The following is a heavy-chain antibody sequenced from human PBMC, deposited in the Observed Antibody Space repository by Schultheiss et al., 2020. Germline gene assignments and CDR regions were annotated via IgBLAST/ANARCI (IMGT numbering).Heavy chain of an antibody. CDR3: ARHTPRRGQYCSGGSCYQPSIDFDY. D-gene: IGHD2-15*01. CDR1: GGSFSGYY. Sequence: SQTLSLTCAVYGGSFSGYYWSWIRQPPGKGLEWIGYIYYSGSTNYNPSLKSRVTISVDTSKNQFSLKLSSVTAADTAVYYCARHTPRRGQYCSGGSCYQPSIDFDYWGQGTLVTGYS. V-gene: IGHV4-59*08. CDR2: IYYSGST. J-gene: IGHJ4*02.